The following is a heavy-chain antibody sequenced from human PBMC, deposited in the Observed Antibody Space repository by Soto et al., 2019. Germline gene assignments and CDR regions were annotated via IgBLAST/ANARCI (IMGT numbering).Heavy chain of an antibody. Sequence: TSETLSLTCAVSGYSLSSGYYWGWIRQPPGKGLEWIGSIYHSGSTYYNPSLKSRVTISVDTSNNQFSLKLSSVTAADTAVYYCARGPNVVVVAATLYVGEENNWFDPWGQGTLVTVSS. V-gene: IGHV4-38-2*01. CDR3: ARGPNVVVVAATLYVGEENNWFDP. CDR2: IYHSGST. D-gene: IGHD2-15*01. CDR1: GYSLSSGYY. J-gene: IGHJ5*02.